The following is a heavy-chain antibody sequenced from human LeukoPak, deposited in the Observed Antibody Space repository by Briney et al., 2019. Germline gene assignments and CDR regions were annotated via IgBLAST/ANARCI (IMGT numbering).Heavy chain of an antibody. V-gene: IGHV3-30*18. J-gene: IGHJ4*02. D-gene: IGHD3-22*01. Sequence: GGSLRLSCAASGFTFSSYGMHWVRQAPGNGLEWVAVISYDGSNKYYADSVKGRFTISRDNSKNTLYLQMNSLRAEDTAVYYCAKGYDSSCKYYFDYWGQGTLVTVSP. CDR2: ISYDGSNK. CDR3: AKGYDSSCKYYFDY. CDR1: GFTFSSYG.